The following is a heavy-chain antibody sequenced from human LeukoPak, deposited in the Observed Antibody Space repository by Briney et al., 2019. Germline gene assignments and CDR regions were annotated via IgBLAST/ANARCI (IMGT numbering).Heavy chain of an antibody. CDR1: GFTFTSYA. D-gene: IGHD6-19*01. J-gene: IGHJ4*02. CDR2: IFGSGGNP. CDR3: AKTTTGYSSGRYPGWPVDY. V-gene: IGHV3-23*01. Sequence: TGGSLRHSCAASGFTFTSYAMYGVRQAPGKGLEGVSGIFGSGGNPPYADSVKGRFTISRDNSKNTVYLQMNSLRAEDTAVYYCAKTTTGYSSGRYPGWPVDYWGQGPLVTVSS.